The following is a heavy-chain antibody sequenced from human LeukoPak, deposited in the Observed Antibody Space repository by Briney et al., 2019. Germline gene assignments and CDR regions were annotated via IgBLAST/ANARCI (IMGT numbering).Heavy chain of an antibody. Sequence: ASVKVSCKASGYTFTGYYIHWVRQAPGQGLEWMGWINPKSGGTNYAQKFQGRVTMTRDTSISTAYMELSRLRSDDTAVYYCARAVGGVMGYFDYWGQGTLVTVSS. CDR1: GYTFTGYY. CDR3: ARAVGGVMGYFDY. J-gene: IGHJ4*02. D-gene: IGHD3-16*01. CDR2: INPKSGGT. V-gene: IGHV1-2*02.